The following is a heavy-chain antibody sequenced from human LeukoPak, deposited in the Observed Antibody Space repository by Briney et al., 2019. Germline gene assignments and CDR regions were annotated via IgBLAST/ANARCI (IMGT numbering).Heavy chain of an antibody. CDR2: ISSNGGST. CDR3: ARGSMIEEVVDV. V-gene: IGHV3-64*01. D-gene: IGHD3-22*01. CDR1: GFTFSSYA. Sequence: PGGSLRLSCAASGFTFSSYAMHWVRQAPGKGLEYVAAISSNGGSTNYANSVKGRFTISRDNSKNTLYLQMGSLRAEDMAVYYCARGSMIEEVVDVWGKGTTVTVSS. J-gene: IGHJ6*04.